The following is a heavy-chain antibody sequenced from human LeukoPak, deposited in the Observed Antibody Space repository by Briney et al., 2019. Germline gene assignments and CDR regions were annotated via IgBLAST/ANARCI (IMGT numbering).Heavy chain of an antibody. CDR1: GGSISSSTYY. J-gene: IGHJ5*02. D-gene: IGHD3-3*01. CDR2: INHSGSA. Sequence: PSETLSLTCTVSGGSISSSTYYWSWIRQPPGKGLEWIGEINHSGSANYNPSLKSRVTISIDTSKSQFFLTLRSVTAADTAVYYCARQQISFFGVVQNWFDPWGQGTLVTVSS. V-gene: IGHV4-39*01. CDR3: ARQQISFFGVVQNWFDP.